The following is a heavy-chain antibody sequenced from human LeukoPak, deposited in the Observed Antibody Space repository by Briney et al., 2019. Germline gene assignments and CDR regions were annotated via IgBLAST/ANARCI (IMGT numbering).Heavy chain of an antibody. CDR1: GGSMSSGSYY. CDR3: ARIAAAGFDY. J-gene: IGHJ4*02. D-gene: IGHD6-13*01. Sequence: KPSQTLSLTCTVSGGSMSSGSYYWSWIRQPAGKGLEWIGRIYTSGSTNYNPSLKSRVTISVDTSKNQFSLKLSSVTAADTAVYYCARIAAAGFDYWGQGILVTVSS. V-gene: IGHV4-61*02. CDR2: IYTSGST.